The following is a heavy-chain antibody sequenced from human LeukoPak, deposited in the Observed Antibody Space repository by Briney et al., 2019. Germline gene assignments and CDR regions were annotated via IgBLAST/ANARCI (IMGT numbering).Heavy chain of an antibody. CDR3: ARDRYGDYGHDY. J-gene: IGHJ4*02. V-gene: IGHV4-4*07. CDR2: ISTSGTT. D-gene: IGHD4-17*01. CDR1: GGSISSYF. Sequence: PSETLSLTCTVSGGSISSYFWTWIRQPAGKGLEWIGRISTSGTTNYNPSLRSRVSTSVDTSKNQLSLILTSVTAADTAVYYCARDRYGDYGHDYWGQGTLVTVSS.